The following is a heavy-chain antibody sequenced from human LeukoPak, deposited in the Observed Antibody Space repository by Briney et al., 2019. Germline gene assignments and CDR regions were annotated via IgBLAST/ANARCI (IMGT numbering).Heavy chain of an antibody. CDR1: GYTFTNYG. V-gene: IGHV1-18*01. Sequence: ASVKVSCKASGYTFTNYGISWVRQAPGQGLEWMGWISAYNGDTNYAQKLQGRVTMTTDTSTSTAYMELRSLRSDDTAVYYCARLTYDTSVYYYYFYMDVWGKGTTVTISS. D-gene: IGHD3-22*01. CDR2: ISAYNGDT. J-gene: IGHJ6*03. CDR3: ARLTYDTSVYYYYFYMDV.